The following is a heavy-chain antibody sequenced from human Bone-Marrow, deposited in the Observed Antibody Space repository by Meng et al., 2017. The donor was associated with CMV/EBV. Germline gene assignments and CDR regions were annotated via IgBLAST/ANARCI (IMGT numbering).Heavy chain of an antibody. J-gene: IGHJ6*02. Sequence: GESLKISCAASGFTFSSYAMHWVRQAPGKGLEWVAVISYDGSNKYYADSVKGRFTISRDNSKNTLYLQMNSLRAEDTAVYYCARDPGGATGGYGMDVWGQGTTVTVSS. V-gene: IGHV3-30-3*01. CDR3: ARDPGGATGGYGMDV. D-gene: IGHD1-26*01. CDR2: ISYDGSNK. CDR1: GFTFSSYA.